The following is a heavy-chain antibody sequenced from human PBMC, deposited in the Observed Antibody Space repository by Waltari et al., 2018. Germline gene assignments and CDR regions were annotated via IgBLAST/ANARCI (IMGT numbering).Heavy chain of an antibody. J-gene: IGHJ5*02. Sequence: VQLVESGGGLVQPGGSLRLSCAASGFTFSNYAMSWVRQAPGKGLEWIGSIYYSGSTYYNPSLKSRVTISVDTSKNQFSLKLSSVTAADTAVYYCARDLVGTSTGWFDPWGQGTLVTVSS. CDR3: ARDLVGTSTGWFDP. CDR2: IYYSGST. CDR1: GFTFSNYA. D-gene: IGHD2-21*01. V-gene: IGHV4-38-2*02.